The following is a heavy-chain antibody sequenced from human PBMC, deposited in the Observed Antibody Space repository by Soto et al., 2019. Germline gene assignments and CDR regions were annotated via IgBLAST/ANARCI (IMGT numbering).Heavy chain of an antibody. CDR3: ARGRWRGTMIVVLSTFNI. CDR1: GYTFTNYG. D-gene: IGHD3-22*01. CDR2: IITYNGNT. V-gene: IGHV1-18*01. J-gene: IGHJ4*02. Sequence: ASVKVSCKASGYTFTNYGITWVRQAPGQGLEWMGWIITYNGNTNYPQKLQGRVTMTTDTSTSTAYMELRSLRSDDTAVYYCARGRWRGTMIVVLSTFNIGGQGPPATAPS.